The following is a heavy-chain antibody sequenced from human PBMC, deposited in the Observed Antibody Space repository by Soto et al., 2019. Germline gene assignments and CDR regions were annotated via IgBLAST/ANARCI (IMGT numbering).Heavy chain of an antibody. J-gene: IGHJ3*02. CDR1: GFTFSSYS. CDR2: ISSSSSTI. V-gene: IGHV3-48*02. CDR3: ARDQVWLQDAFDI. Sequence: GGSLRLSCAASGFTFSSYSMNWVRQAPGKGLEWVSYISSSSSTIYYANSVKGRFTISRDNAKSSLYLQMNSLRDEDTAVYYCARDQVWLQDAFDIWGQGTMVTVSS. D-gene: IGHD5-12*01.